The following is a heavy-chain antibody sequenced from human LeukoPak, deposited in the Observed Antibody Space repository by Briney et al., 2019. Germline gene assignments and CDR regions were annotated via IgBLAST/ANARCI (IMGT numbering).Heavy chain of an antibody. D-gene: IGHD5-12*01. CDR1: GGSISSFTYY. V-gene: IGHV4-39*02. J-gene: IGHJ6*03. CDR2: IYQSGTT. Sequence: PSETLSLTCTVSGGSISSFTYYWGWIRQPPGKGLGWIGNIYQSGTTNYTPSLKSRVTMSVDTSKNQFSMKLTSVTAADTAVYYCARDVVATTYYYYYYYMDVWGKGTTVTISS. CDR3: ARDVVATTYYYYYYYMDV.